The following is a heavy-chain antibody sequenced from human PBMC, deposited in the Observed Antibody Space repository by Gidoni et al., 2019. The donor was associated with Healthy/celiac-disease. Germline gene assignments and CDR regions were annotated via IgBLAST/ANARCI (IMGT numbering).Heavy chain of an antibody. D-gene: IGHD5-18*01. CDR1: GFTFSSYS. V-gene: IGHV3-21*01. Sequence: EVQLVESGGGLVKPGGSLRLSCAASGFTFSSYSMNWVRQAPGKGLGWVSSISSSSSYIYYADSVKGRFTISRDNAKNSLYLQMNSLRAEDTAVYYCASSRGYSYGLFDYWGQGTLVTVSS. CDR2: ISSSSSYI. CDR3: ASSRGYSYGLFDY. J-gene: IGHJ4*02.